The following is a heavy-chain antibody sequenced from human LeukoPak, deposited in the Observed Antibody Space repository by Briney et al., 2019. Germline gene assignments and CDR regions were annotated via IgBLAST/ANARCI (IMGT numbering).Heavy chain of an antibody. CDR3: ARAPKQLHKYYYYYYYMDV. D-gene: IGHD6-13*01. Sequence: SHTLSLTCTVSGGSISSGGYYWSWILQHPGKGLEWIGYIYYSGSTYYNPSLKSRVTISVDTSKNQFSLKLSSVTAADTAVYYCARAPKQLHKYYYYYYYMDVWGKGTTVTVSS. CDR1: GGSISSGGYY. J-gene: IGHJ6*03. CDR2: IYYSGST. V-gene: IGHV4-31*03.